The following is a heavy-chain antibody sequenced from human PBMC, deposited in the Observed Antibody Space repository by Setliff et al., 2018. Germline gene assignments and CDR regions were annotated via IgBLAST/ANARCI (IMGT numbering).Heavy chain of an antibody. D-gene: IGHD5-18*01. CDR3: ARGGHIRYDYYYMDV. CDR1: GYTFTSYY. V-gene: IGHV1-46*01. CDR2: MNPGRGSR. J-gene: IGHJ6*03. Sequence: ASVKVSCKASGYTFTSYYMYWVRQAPGQGLEWMGVMNPGRGSRNYAQRFQGRVTMTSDTSTSTVYMELSSLRSEDTALYYCARGGHIRYDYYYMDVWGKGTTVTVSS.